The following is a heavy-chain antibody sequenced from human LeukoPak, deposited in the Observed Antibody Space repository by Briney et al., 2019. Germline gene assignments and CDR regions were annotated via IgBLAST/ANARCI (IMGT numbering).Heavy chain of an antibody. J-gene: IGHJ5*02. V-gene: IGHV4-39*07. D-gene: IGHD3-10*01. CDR3: ARGPTYYYGSGSYRQSYL. CDR2: IYYSGST. CDR1: GGSISSSSYY. Sequence: SETLSLTCTVSGGSISSSSYYWGWIRQPPGKGLEWIGSIYYSGSTYYNPSLKSRVTISVDTSKNQFSLKLSSVTAADTAVYYCARGPTYYYGSGSYRQSYLWGQGTLVTVSS.